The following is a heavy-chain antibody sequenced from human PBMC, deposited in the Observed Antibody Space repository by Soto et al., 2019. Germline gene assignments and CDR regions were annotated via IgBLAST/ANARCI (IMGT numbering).Heavy chain of an antibody. Sequence: QVQLVQSGAEVKKPGASVKVSCKASGYTFTSYAMHWVRQAPGQRLEWMGWINAGNGNTKYSQKFQGRVTITRDTSATTPYIQLSSLRSAATAMYYSSTATSLSSYFDLCVRSTLITLSS. D-gene: IGHD2-2*01. CDR1: GYTFTSYA. CDR2: INAGNGNT. CDR3: STATSLSSYFDL. V-gene: IGHV1-3*01. J-gene: IGHJ2*01.